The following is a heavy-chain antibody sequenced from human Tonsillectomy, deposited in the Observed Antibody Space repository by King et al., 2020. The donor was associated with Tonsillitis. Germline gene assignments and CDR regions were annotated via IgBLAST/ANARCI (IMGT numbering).Heavy chain of an antibody. Sequence: VQLQESGPGLVKPSETLSLTCTVSGGSISSLYWSWIRQPPGKGLEWIGYIYYSGSTTYNPSLKSRVTMSVATSKNQFSLKMSSVTAADSAVYYCARLDYYYYYMDVWGKGTTVTVSS. CDR2: IYYSGST. J-gene: IGHJ6*03. CDR1: GGSISSLY. V-gene: IGHV4-59*08. CDR3: ARLDYYYYYMDV.